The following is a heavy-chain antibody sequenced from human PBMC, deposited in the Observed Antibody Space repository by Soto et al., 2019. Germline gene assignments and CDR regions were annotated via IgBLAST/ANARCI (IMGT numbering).Heavy chain of an antibody. CDR1: GFTFSSYA. V-gene: IGHV3-23*01. Sequence: PGGSLRLSCAASGFTFSSYAMNWVRQAPGKGLEWVSTISNGGGSTYYADSVKGRFTISRDNSKNTLYLQRDSLRAEDTAVYYCAKAMRVYYFDYWGQGTLVTVS. J-gene: IGHJ4*02. CDR3: AKAMRVYYFDY. D-gene: IGHD6-6*01. CDR2: ISNGGGST.